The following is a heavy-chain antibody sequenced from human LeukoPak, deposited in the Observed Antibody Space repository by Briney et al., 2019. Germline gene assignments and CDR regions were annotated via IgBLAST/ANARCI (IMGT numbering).Heavy chain of an antibody. J-gene: IGHJ4*02. CDR2: ISPSGGST. D-gene: IGHD3-22*01. CDR3: ARMGGGDYYDSSGYYAPFDY. Sequence: ASVKVSCKAFGYTFTGYWMHWVRQAPGQGPERMGVISPSGGSTIYAQKFKGRVTLTRDMSTSTDYLELSSLRSDDTAVYYCARMGGGDYYDSSGYYAPFDYWGQGTLVTVSS. V-gene: IGHV1-46*01. CDR1: GYTFTGYW.